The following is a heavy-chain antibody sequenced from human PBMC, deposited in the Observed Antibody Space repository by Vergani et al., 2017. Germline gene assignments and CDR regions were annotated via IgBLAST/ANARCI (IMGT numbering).Heavy chain of an antibody. J-gene: IGHJ5*02. CDR3: ARCFRDEGMIYGGTVENWFDP. CDR1: GGSISPYY. Sequence: QVQLQESGPGLVKPSETLSLTCIVSGGSISPYYWSWIRQPAGKGLEWIGRIYYSENKFYNPSLESRVTLSIDTTKNQFSLKLKSVTAADTAVYYCARCFRDEGMIYGGTVENWFDPWGQGTLVTVSS. D-gene: IGHD3-16*01. CDR2: IYYSENK. V-gene: IGHV4-59*05.